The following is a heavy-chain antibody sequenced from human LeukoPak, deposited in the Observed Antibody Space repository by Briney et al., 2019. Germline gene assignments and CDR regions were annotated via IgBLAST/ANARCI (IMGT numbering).Heavy chain of an antibody. D-gene: IGHD6-13*01. CDR1: GPSFSGNY. J-gene: IGHJ4*02. CDR3: ARTPFGYSSSFFDY. Sequence: KPSETLSLTCGVYGPSFSGNYWSWIRQPPGKGLEWHGQINHSGSTNYNPSLESRVTISVDTSNNQFSLKLSSVPGADTAVYYCARTPFGYSSSFFDYWGQRTLVTVSS. V-gene: IGHV4-34*01. CDR2: INHSGST.